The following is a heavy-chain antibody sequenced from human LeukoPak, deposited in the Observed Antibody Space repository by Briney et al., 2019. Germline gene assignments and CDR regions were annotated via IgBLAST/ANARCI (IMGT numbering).Heavy chain of an antibody. D-gene: IGHD3-22*01. CDR3: ARDLYYYDSSGPVY. J-gene: IGHJ4*02. CDR1: GGTFSSYA. CDR2: IIPILGIA. Sequence: ASVKVSCKASGGTFSSYAISWVRQAPGQGLEWMGRIIPILGIANYAQKFQGRVTITADKSTSTAYMELSSLRSEDTAVCYCARDLYYYDSSGPVYWGQGTLVTVSS. V-gene: IGHV1-69*04.